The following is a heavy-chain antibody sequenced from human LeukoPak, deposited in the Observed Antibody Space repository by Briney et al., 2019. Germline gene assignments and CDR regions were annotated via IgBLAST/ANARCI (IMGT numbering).Heavy chain of an antibody. V-gene: IGHV1-8*03. CDR2: MNPNSGNT. D-gene: IGHD6-13*01. CDR1: GYTFTGYY. CDR3: ARGDGGAAAGSVPYYYYYYMDV. Sequence: GASVKVSCKASGYTFTGYYMHWVRQATGQGLEWMGWMNPNSGNTGYAQKFQGRVTITRNTSISTAYMELSSLRSEDTAVYYCARGDGGAAAGSVPYYYYYYMDVWGKGTTVTVSS. J-gene: IGHJ6*03.